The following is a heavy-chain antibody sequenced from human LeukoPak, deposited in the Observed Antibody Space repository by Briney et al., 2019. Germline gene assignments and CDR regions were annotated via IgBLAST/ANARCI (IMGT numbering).Heavy chain of an antibody. Sequence: PGGSLRLSCAASGFTFSSYSMNRVRQAPGKGLEWVSSISSSSSYIYYADSVKDRFTISRENAKNSLYLQMNSLRAEDTAVYYCARGLRGSGWYYFDYWGQGTLVTVSS. CDR3: ARGLRGSGWYYFDY. D-gene: IGHD6-19*01. CDR2: ISSSSSYI. CDR1: GFTFSSYS. J-gene: IGHJ4*02. V-gene: IGHV3-21*01.